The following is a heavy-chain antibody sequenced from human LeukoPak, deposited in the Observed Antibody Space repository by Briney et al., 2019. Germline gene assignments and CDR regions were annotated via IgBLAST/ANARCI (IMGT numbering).Heavy chain of an antibody. Sequence: SETLSLTCTVSGGSIRGYYWTWIRQPPGKGLEWIGYIYHSGTTNYNPSLKSRVTISFDTSKIQFSLKLNSVTAADTAVYYCARDLVDTPGAFDIWGQGTMVTVSS. J-gene: IGHJ3*02. CDR1: GGSIRGYY. CDR2: IYHSGTT. V-gene: IGHV4-59*01. CDR3: ARDLVDTPGAFDI. D-gene: IGHD2-15*01.